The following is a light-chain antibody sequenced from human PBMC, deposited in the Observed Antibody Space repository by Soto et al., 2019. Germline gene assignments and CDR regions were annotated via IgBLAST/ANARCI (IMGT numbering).Light chain of an antibody. V-gene: IGKV3-15*01. Sequence: EIAMTQSPATLSVSPGERATLSCRASQSVSSNLAWYQQKPGQAPRLLIYGASARATGIPARFSGSGSGTEFTLTISSLQSADFAIYYCQQYNNWPPGTFGQGTKLEIK. CDR1: QSVSSN. CDR3: QQYNNWPPGT. CDR2: GAS. J-gene: IGKJ2*01.